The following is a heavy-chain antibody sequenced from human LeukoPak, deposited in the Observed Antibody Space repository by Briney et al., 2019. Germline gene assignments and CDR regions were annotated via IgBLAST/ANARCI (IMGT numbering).Heavy chain of an antibody. D-gene: IGHD2-2*01. CDR3: TKTEVPGGYYYGMDV. J-gene: IGHJ6*02. V-gene: IGHV3-30-3*02. CDR2: ISYDGSNK. CDR1: GFTFSSYA. Sequence: PGGSLRLSCAASGFTFSSYAMHWVRQAPGKGLEWVAVISYDGSNKYYADSVKGRFTISRDNSKNTLYLQMNSLRPEDTAVYYCTKTEVPGGYYYGMDVWGQGTTVTVSS.